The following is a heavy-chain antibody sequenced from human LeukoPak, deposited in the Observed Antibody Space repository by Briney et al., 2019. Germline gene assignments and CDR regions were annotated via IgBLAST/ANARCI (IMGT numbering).Heavy chain of an antibody. CDR2: IYTSGGT. D-gene: IGHD6-19*01. V-gene: IGHV4-4*08. CDR1: GGSISSYY. Sequence: SETLSLTCTVSGGSISSYYWSWIRQPPGKGLEWIGRIYTSGGTNYNPSLKSRVTISVDTSKNQFSLKLTSVTAADTAVYYCARGTLYRGWSYYLDFWGQGSQVTVSS. J-gene: IGHJ4*02. CDR3: ARGTLYRGWSYYLDF.